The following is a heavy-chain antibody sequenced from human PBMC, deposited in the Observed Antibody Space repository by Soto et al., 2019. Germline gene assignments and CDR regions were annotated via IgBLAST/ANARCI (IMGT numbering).Heavy chain of an antibody. J-gene: IGHJ4*02. CDR1: VGSFSCYY. CDR2: INHTGST. Sequence: SETLSLTCAVYVGSFSCYYWNWIRQPPGKRLEWIGEINHTGSTNYNPSLKSRVTISADTSKNQFSLKLSSVTAADTAVYYCARGGLELGNFHLDYWGQGTLVTVSS. D-gene: IGHD1-7*01. V-gene: IGHV4-34*01. CDR3: ARGGLELGNFHLDY.